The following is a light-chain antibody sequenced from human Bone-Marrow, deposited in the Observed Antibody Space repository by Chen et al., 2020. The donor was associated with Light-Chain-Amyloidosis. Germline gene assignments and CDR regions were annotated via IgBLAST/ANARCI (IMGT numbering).Light chain of an antibody. CDR1: QSISDY. CDR2: DAS. Sequence: ETVLTQSPATLSLSPGERATLSCRASQSISDYLVWYQQKPGQAPSLLIYDASNRATGIPARFSGSGSGTDFTLTISSLEPEDFAVYYCQQRSNWITFGQGTRVEIK. V-gene: IGKV3-11*01. CDR3: QQRSNWIT. J-gene: IGKJ5*01.